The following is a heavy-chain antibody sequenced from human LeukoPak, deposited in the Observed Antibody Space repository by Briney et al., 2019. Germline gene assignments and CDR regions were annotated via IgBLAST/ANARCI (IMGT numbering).Heavy chain of an antibody. Sequence: GSLRLSCAASGVNLKDVWMSWVRQAPGKGLEWIGEINHSGSTNYNPSLKSRVTISVDTSKNQFSLKLSSVTAADTAVYYCARGQNYYYDSSGYFDYWGQGTLVTVSS. CDR1: GVNLKDVW. CDR2: INHSGST. D-gene: IGHD3-22*01. J-gene: IGHJ4*02. CDR3: ARGQNYYYDSSGYFDY. V-gene: IGHV4-34*01.